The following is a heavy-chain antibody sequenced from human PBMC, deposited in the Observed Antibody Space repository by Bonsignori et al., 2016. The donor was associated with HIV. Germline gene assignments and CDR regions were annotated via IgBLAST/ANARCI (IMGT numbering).Heavy chain of an antibody. V-gene: IGHV1-18*01. D-gene: IGHD3-3*01. CDR1: GYTFTSYG. Sequence: ASVKVSCKASGYTFTSYGISWVRQAPGQGLEWMGWISAYNGNTNYAQKLQGRVTMTTDTSTSTAYMELRSLRSDDTAVYYCARRYYDFWSGYYKATKDAFDIWGQGTMVTVSS. CDR3: ARRYYDFWSGYYKATKDAFDI. CDR2: ISAYNGNT. J-gene: IGHJ3*02.